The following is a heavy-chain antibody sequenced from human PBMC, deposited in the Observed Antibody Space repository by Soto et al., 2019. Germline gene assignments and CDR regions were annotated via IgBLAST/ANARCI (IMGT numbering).Heavy chain of an antibody. CDR1: GFIFTDYW. J-gene: IGHJ4*02. Sequence: EVHLVESGGGLVQPGGSLILSCTASGFIFTDYWMNWVRQAPGKGLEWVASIKQDGSEKTYVDSVKDRFTISRDNAVNSLFLQMASLRGDDTAVYYCARDGVAPGLYFDRWGQGALVTVSS. D-gene: IGHD6-13*01. V-gene: IGHV3-7*05. CDR3: ARDGVAPGLYFDR. CDR2: IKQDGSEK.